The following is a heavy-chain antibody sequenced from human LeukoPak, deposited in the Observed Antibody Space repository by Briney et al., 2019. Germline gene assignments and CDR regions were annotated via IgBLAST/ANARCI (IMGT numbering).Heavy chain of an antibody. J-gene: IGHJ5*02. CDR3: ARETLAILGWFDP. Sequence: SVKVSCKASEGIFRSYGITWVRQAPGQGLEWMGGIIPIFGTTNHAQRFQGRVTITADKSTNTAYMELSSLRSEDTAVYYCARETLAILGWFDPWGQGTLVTVSS. CDR2: IIPIFGTT. CDR1: EGIFRSYG. D-gene: IGHD2-15*01. V-gene: IGHV1-69*06.